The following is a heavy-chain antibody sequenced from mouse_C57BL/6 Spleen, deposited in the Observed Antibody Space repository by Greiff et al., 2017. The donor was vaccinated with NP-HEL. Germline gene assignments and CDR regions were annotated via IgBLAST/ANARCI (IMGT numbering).Heavy chain of an antibody. V-gene: IGHV1-85*01. J-gene: IGHJ2*01. Sequence: VQLQQSGPELVKPGASVKLSCKASGYTFTSYDMNWVKQRPGQGLEWIGWIYPRDGSTKYNEKFKGKATLTVDKSSSTAYMKLNSLTSEDSAVYFCEREDDLDYWGQGTTLTVSS. CDR1: GYTFTSYD. CDR2: IYPRDGST. CDR3: EREDDLDY.